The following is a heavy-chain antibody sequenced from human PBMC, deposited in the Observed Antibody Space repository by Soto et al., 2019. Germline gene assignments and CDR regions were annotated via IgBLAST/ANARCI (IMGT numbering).Heavy chain of an antibody. Sequence: PETLSFTSIVPGGSISRIYRRCIRQPPRKRVERVGYIYYSGSTNYNPTLKSRVTISVDTSKNQFSLKLSSVTAADTAVYYCASWFGAWELPTTKRAYYYGMDVWGQGTTVTVSS. CDR2: IYYSGST. CDR3: ASWFGAWELPTTKRAYYYGMDV. D-gene: IGHD3-10*01. J-gene: IGHJ6*02. V-gene: IGHV4-59*01. CDR1: GGSISRIY.